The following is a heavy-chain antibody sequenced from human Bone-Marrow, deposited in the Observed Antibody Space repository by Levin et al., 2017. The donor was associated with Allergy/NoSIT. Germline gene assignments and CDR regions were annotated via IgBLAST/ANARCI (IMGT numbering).Heavy chain of an antibody. V-gene: IGHV4-61*01. CDR1: GASVRSDSYY. CDR2: IYYRGSP. Sequence: PSETLSLTCSVSGASVRSDSYYWSWLRQPPGTGLEWIGDIYYRGSPNYNPSLKSRVTTSVDTSKNQFFLKLDSVTAADTAVYYCAKGKYTGYELYAFDIWGQGTVVTVSS. J-gene: IGHJ3*02. CDR3: AKGKYTGYELYAFDI. D-gene: IGHD5-12*01.